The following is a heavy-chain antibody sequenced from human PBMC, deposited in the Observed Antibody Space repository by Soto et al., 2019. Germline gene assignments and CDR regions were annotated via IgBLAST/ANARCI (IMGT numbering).Heavy chain of an antibody. J-gene: IGHJ6*03. V-gene: IGHV1-69*08. CDR1: GGTFSSYT. D-gene: IGHD2-15*01. CDR3: AREGGSFYYYYMDV. Sequence: QVQLVQSGAEVKKPGSLVKVSCKASGGTFSSYTISWVRQAPGQGLEWMGRIIPILGIANYAQKFQGRVTITADKSTSTAYMELSSLRSEDTAVYYCAREGGSFYYYYMDVWGKGTTVTVSS. CDR2: IIPILGIA.